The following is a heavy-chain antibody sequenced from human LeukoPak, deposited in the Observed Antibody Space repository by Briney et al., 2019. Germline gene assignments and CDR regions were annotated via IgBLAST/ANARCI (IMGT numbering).Heavy chain of an antibody. CDR1: GYTFTGYY. CDR2: INPNSGGT. Sequence: ALVKVSCKASGYTFTGYYMHWVRQAPGQGLEWMGWINPNSGGTNYAQKFQGRVTMTRDTSISTAYMELSRLRSDDTAVYYCARWGLNSSGWYYFDYWGQGTLVTVSS. CDR3: ARWGLNSSGWYYFDY. V-gene: IGHV1-2*02. J-gene: IGHJ4*02. D-gene: IGHD6-19*01.